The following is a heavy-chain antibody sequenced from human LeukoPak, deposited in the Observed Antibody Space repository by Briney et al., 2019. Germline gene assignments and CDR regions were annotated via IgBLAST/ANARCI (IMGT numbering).Heavy chain of an antibody. CDR3: AREHNSFSAAPFDY. CDR1: GFTFSTYT. D-gene: IGHD2/OR15-2a*01. J-gene: IGHJ4*02. Sequence: GRSLRLSCAASGFTFSTYTMHWVRQAPGKGLEWVAVISYDGSKKYCADSVKGRFTVSRDNSKNTLYLQMNSLRAEDTAVYYCAREHNSFSAAPFDYWGQGTLVTVSS. CDR2: ISYDGSKK. V-gene: IGHV3-30-3*01.